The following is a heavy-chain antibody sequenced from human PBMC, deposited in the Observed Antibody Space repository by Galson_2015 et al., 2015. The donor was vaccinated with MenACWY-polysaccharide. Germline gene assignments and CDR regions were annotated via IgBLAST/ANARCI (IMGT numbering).Heavy chain of an antibody. CDR1: GFSISTYW. D-gene: IGHD2-15*01. V-gene: IGHV3-74*03. J-gene: IGHJ3*01. CDR2: INSDGSSA. Sequence: SLRLSCAASGFSISTYWMHWVRQVPGKGLMWVSQINSDGSSATYADSVRGRLTFSRDNAKNTVYLQLNSLRVEDTAVYYCARGFCSGGTCLRGDDAFDFRGQGTMVIVSS. CDR3: ARGFCSGGTCLRGDDAFDF.